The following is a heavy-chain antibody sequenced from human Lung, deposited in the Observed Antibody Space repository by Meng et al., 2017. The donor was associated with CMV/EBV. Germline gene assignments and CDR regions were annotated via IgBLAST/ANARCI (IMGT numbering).Heavy chain of an antibody. Sequence: QLQLQESGPGLGKPSETLSLTCMVSVGSFSSSSYYWGWIRQPPGRGLECIGSIYYSVSTYYNPSLKSRLTIAVDTSKNHFSLRLTSVTATDTAVYYCARQKAYFGGDCHRYYFDYWGQGTLVTVSS. CDR2: IYYSVST. V-gene: IGHV4-39*01. CDR3: ARQKAYFGGDCHRYYFDY. CDR1: VGSFSSSSYY. D-gene: IGHD2-21*02. J-gene: IGHJ4*02.